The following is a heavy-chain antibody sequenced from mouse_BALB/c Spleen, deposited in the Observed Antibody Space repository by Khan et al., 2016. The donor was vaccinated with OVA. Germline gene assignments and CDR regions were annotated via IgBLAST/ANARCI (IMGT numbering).Heavy chain of an antibody. CDR1: GYSITSGYA. D-gene: IGHD1-1*01. CDR3: ARGNYYGYYFDY. Sequence: EVKLEESGPGLVKPSQSLSLTCTVTGYSITSGYAWNWIRQFPGNKLEWMGYISYSGGPSYNPSLKSRISITRDTSKNQFFLQLNSVTTEDTATYYCARGNYYGYYFDYWGQGTPLTVSS. J-gene: IGHJ2*01. V-gene: IGHV3-2*02. CDR2: ISYSGGP.